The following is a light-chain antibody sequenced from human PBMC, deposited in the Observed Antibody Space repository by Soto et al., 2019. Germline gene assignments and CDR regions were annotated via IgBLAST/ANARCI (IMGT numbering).Light chain of an antibody. CDR2: DVS. J-gene: IGLJ1*01. Sequence: QSALTQPRSVSGSPGQSVTISCTGTSNDIGDYNYVSWYQQHPGKAPKLMIDDVSKRPSGVPDRFSGSKSGNTASLTISGLQAEDEADYYCCSFAGSYTYVFGTGTKLTVL. V-gene: IGLV2-11*01. CDR3: CSFAGSYTYV. CDR1: SNDIGDYNY.